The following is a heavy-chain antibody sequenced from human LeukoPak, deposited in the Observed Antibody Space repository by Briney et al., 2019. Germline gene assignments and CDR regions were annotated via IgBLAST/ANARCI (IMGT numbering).Heavy chain of an antibody. CDR1: GGTFSSYA. Sequence: SVKVSCKASGGTFSSYAISWVRQAPGQGLEWMGGIIPIFGTANYAQKFQGRVTITADKSTSTAYMELSSLRSEDTAVYYCARVASIAVAGRFDYWGQGTPVTVSS. CDR2: IIPIFGTA. CDR3: ARVASIAVAGRFDY. D-gene: IGHD6-19*01. V-gene: IGHV1-69*06. J-gene: IGHJ4*02.